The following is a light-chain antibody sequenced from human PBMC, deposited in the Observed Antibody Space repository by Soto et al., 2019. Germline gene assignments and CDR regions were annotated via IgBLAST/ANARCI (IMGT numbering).Light chain of an antibody. J-gene: IGLJ3*02. CDR1: SSDVGGYNY. CDR3: SSYAGSYTLV. CDR2: DVS. V-gene: IGLV2-11*01. Sequence: QSVLTQPRSVSGSPGQSVTISCTGTSSDVGGYNYVSWYQQHPGKAPKLMIYDVSKRPSGVPDRFSGSKSGNTASLTISGLHAEDEDYYYCSSYAGSYTLVFGGGTKLTVL.